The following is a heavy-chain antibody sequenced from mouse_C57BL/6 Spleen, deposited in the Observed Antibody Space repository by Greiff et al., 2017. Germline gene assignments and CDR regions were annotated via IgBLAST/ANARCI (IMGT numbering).Heavy chain of an antibody. D-gene: IGHD2-1*01. CDR1: GYAFSSSW. CDR3: ASQIYYGNFYYAMEY. Sequence: VQLVESGPELVKPGASVKISCKASGYAFSSSWMNWVKQRPGKGLEWIGRIYPGDGDTNYNGKFKGKATLTADKSSSTAYMQLSSLTSEDSAVYFCASQIYYGNFYYAMEYWGQGTSGTVSS. J-gene: IGHJ4*01. CDR2: IYPGDGDT. V-gene: IGHV1-82*01.